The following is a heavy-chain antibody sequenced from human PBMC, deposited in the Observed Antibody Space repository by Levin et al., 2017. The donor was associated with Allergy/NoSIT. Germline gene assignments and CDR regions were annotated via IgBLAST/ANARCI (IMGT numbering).Heavy chain of an antibody. J-gene: IGHJ6*02. D-gene: IGHD3-10*01. Sequence: PGGSLRLSCAASGFTFSSYAMHWVRQAPGKGLEWVAVISYDGSNKYYADSVKGRFTISRDNSKNTLYLQMNSLRAEDTAVYYCARDFTVDYYGSGNLHGGMDVWGQGTTVTVSS. V-gene: IGHV3-30-3*01. CDR1: GFTFSSYA. CDR3: ARDFTVDYYGSGNLHGGMDV. CDR2: ISYDGSNK.